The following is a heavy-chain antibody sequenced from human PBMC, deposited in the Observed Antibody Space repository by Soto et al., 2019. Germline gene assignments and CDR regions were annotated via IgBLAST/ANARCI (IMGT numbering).Heavy chain of an antibody. CDR2: IYYSGST. J-gene: IGHJ6*02. CDR1: GDSISSYY. CDR3: ARQGMVRGVIIPPYYYYGMDV. D-gene: IGHD3-10*01. V-gene: IGHV4-59*08. Sequence: PSETLSLTCTVSGDSISSYYWTWIRQPPGRGLEWIGYIYYSGSTKYNPSLKSRVTISVDTSKNQFSLKLSSVTAADTAVYYCARQGMVRGVIIPPYYYYGMDVWGQGTTVTVSS.